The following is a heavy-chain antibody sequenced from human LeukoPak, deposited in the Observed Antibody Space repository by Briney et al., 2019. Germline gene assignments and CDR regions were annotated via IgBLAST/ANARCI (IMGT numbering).Heavy chain of an antibody. D-gene: IGHD1-1*01. V-gene: IGHV1-2*02. CDR3: ARGRVHSWSDAFDI. CDR1: GYRFTAYP. CDR2: MNPHSGET. J-gene: IGHJ3*02. Sequence: ASVKVSCKTSGYRFTAYPLHWVRQAPGQGLEWLGWMNPHSGETSNAQKFQGRVTMTRDTSISVAYMELSSLRSDDTAVYYCARGRVHSWSDAFDIWGQGTTVTVSS.